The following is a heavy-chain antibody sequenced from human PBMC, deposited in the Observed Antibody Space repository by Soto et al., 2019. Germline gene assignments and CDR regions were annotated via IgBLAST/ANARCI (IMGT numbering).Heavy chain of an antibody. D-gene: IGHD2-15*01. Sequence: GGSLRLSFAPSGFTFSSFAMSWFRQAPGKGLEWVSAISGSGGSTYYADSVKGRFTISRDNSKNTLYLQMNSLRAEDTAVYYCARYCSGGSCYSRLAPDDFWGQGTLVTVSS. CDR3: ARYCSGGSCYSRLAPDDF. V-gene: IGHV3-23*01. CDR1: GFTFSSFA. J-gene: IGHJ4*02. CDR2: ISGSGGST.